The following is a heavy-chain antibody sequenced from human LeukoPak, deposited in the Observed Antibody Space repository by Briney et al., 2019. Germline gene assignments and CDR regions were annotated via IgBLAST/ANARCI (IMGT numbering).Heavy chain of an antibody. V-gene: IGHV4-59*01. J-gene: IGHJ4*02. Sequence: PSETLSLTCTVSGGSISSYYWSWIRQPPGKGLEWIGCIYYSGSTNYNPSLKSRVTTSVDTSKNQFSLKLSSVTAADTAVYYCARDRYGGNSPFDYWGQGTLVTVSS. CDR1: GGSISSYY. CDR2: IYYSGST. D-gene: IGHD4-23*01. CDR3: ARDRYGGNSPFDY.